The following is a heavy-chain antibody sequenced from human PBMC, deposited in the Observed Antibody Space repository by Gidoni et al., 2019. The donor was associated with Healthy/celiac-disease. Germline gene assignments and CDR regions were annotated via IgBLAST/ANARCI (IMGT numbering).Heavy chain of an antibody. CDR3: AKSSGWYLYFDY. CDR1: GFTFDDYA. D-gene: IGHD6-19*01. Sequence: EVQLVESGGGLVQPGRSLRLSCAASGFTFDDYAMHWVRQAPGKGLAWVPGISWNSGSIGYAESVKGRFTISRDNAKNSLYLQMNSLRAEDTALYYCAKSSGWYLYFDYGGQGTLVTVSS. V-gene: IGHV3-9*01. J-gene: IGHJ4*02. CDR2: ISWNSGSI.